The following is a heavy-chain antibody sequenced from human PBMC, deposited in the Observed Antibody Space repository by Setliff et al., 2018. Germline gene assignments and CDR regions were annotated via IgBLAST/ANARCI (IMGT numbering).Heavy chain of an antibody. D-gene: IGHD6-13*01. Sequence: SETLSLTCAVYGGSFSGYYWSWIRQPPGKGLEWIGEINHSGNTNYNPSLKSRVTISVDTSKNQFALKLSPVTAADTAVYYCAANPGIAAGGDFDYWGQGILVTVSS. CDR2: INHSGNT. CDR1: GGSFSGYY. J-gene: IGHJ4*02. V-gene: IGHV4-34*01. CDR3: AANPGIAAGGDFDY.